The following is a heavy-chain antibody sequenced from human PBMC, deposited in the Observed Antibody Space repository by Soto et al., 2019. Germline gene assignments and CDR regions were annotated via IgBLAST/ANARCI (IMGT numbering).Heavy chain of an antibody. Sequence: EVQLVESGGGLVQPGGSLRLSCTASGFTFSSCWMSWVRQPPPTAPPRVANIKQDGSEKYYVDSVKGRFTISRDNAKNSLYLQMNSLRAEDTAVYYCATELGGDAFDIWGQGTMVTVSS. CDR3: ATELGGDAFDI. V-gene: IGHV3-7*01. D-gene: IGHD7-27*01. J-gene: IGHJ3*02. CDR2: IKQDGSEK. CDR1: GFTFSSCW.